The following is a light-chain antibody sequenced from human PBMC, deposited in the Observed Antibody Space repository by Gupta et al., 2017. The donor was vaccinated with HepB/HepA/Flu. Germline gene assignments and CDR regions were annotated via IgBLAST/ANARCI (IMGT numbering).Light chain of an antibody. CDR2: AAS. V-gene: IGKV1-39*01. J-gene: IGKJ4*01. CDR1: QNVSSY. Sequence: VQITHSPSSLSASVGDRVTITCRASQNVSSYLNWYQQRPGKAPKVVIHAASSLQSGVPSRFSGSGSGTDFILTISRLQPEDFATYYCQQCDIDPYTFGGGTKVEIK. CDR3: QQCDIDPYT.